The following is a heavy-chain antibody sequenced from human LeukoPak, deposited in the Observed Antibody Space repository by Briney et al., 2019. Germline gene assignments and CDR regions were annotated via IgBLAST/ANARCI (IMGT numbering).Heavy chain of an antibody. CDR1: GYTFTGYY. J-gene: IGHJ4*02. CDR2: INPNSGGT. Sequence: ASVKVSCMASGYTFTGYYMHWVRQAPGQGLEWMGRINPNSGGTNYAQKFQGRVTMTRDTSISTAYMELSRLRSDDTAVYYCARLGIAAAGAFRDYWGQGTLVTVSS. CDR3: ARLGIAAAGAFRDY. V-gene: IGHV1-2*06. D-gene: IGHD6-13*01.